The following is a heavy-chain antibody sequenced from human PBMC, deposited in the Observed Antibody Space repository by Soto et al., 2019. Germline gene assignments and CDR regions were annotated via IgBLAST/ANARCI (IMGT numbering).Heavy chain of an antibody. CDR1: GGSISSYY. CDR3: ARAYKSDHFDY. CDR2: IYYSGST. D-gene: IGHD3-10*01. Sequence: SETLSLTCTVSGGSISSYYWSWIRQPPGKGLEWIGYIYYSGSTNYNPSLKSRVTISVDTSKNQFSLKLSSVTAADTAVYYCARAYKSDHFDYWGQGTLVTVSS. J-gene: IGHJ4*02. V-gene: IGHV4-59*01.